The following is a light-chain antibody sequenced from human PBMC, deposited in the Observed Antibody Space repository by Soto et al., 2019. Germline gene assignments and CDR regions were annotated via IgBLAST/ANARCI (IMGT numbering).Light chain of an antibody. J-gene: IGLJ1*01. CDR3: AAWDDSLNVYV. CDR2: SNN. V-gene: IGLV1-44*01. Sequence: QSVLTQPPSASGTPGQRVTISCSGSSSNIGSDTVNWYQQLPGTAPKLLIYSNNQRPSGVPDRFSGSKSGTSASLAISGLQSEDDADYYCAAWDDSLNVYVFGTGTDVTV. CDR1: SSNIGSDT.